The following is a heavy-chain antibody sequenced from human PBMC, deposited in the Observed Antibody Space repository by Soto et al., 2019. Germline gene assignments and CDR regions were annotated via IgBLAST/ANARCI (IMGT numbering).Heavy chain of an antibody. J-gene: IGHJ4*02. D-gene: IGHD3-10*01. CDR3: ASFLFSYVTTRILYYFDY. V-gene: IGHV4-39*01. Sequence: QLQLQESGPGLVKPSETLSLTCTVSGGSISSSSYYWGWIRQPPGKGLEWIGSIYYSGSTYYNPSLKSRVTISVDTSKNQFSLKLSSVTAADTAVYYCASFLFSYVTTRILYYFDYWGQGTLVTVSS. CDR2: IYYSGST. CDR1: GGSISSSSYY.